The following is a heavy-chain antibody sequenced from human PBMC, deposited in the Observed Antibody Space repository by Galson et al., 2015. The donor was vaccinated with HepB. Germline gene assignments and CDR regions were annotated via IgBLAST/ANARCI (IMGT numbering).Heavy chain of an antibody. V-gene: IGHV4-59*01. D-gene: IGHD1-26*01. J-gene: IGHJ6*03. CDR3: ARIVGASLYYYYYYMDV. CDR2: IYYSGTT. Sequence: SETLSLTCTVSGGSINSYYWSWIRQPPGKGLEWIGYIYYSGTTDYNPSLKSRVTISVDTSKNQFSLRLSSVTAADTAVYYRARIVGASLYYYYYYMDVWGKGTTVTVSS. CDR1: GGSINSYY.